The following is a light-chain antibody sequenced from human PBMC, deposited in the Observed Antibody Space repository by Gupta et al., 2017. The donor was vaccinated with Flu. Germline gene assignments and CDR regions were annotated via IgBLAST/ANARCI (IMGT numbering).Light chain of an antibody. Sequence: GESATLPCMASQSVSSNLAWYQQKPGQAPRLLIYGASTRATGIPARFSGSGSGTEFTLTISSLQTEDFAVYYCQQCNNWPRTFGQGTKVEIK. CDR3: QQCNNWPRT. V-gene: IGKV3-15*01. CDR2: GAS. CDR1: QSVSSN. J-gene: IGKJ1*01.